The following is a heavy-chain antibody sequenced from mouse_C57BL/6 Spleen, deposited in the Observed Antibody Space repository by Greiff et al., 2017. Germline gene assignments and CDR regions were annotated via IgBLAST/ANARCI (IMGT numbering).Heavy chain of an antibody. D-gene: IGHD1-1*01. CDR1: GYSITSGYY. CDR3: ARDRHYYGSRGYFDY. CDR2: ISYDGSN. V-gene: IGHV3-6*01. J-gene: IGHJ2*01. Sequence: DVKLVESGPGLVKPSQSLSLTCSVTGYSITSGYYWNWIRQFPGNKLEWMGYISYDGSNNYNPSLKNRISITRDTSKNQFFLKLNSVTTEDTATYYCARDRHYYGSRGYFDYWGQGTTLTVSS.